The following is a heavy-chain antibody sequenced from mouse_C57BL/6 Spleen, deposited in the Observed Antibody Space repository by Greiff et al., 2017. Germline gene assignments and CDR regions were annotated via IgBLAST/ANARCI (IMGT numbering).Heavy chain of an antibody. CDR3: ARAYSNYEGGAMDY. V-gene: IGHV3-6*01. D-gene: IGHD2-5*01. CDR2: ISYDGSN. Sequence: ESGPGLVKPSQSLSLTCSVTGYSITSGYYWNWIRQFPGNKLEWMGYISYDGSNNYNPSLKNRISITRDTSKNQFFLKLNSVTTEDTATYYCARAYSNYEGGAMDYWGQGTSVTVSS. J-gene: IGHJ4*01. CDR1: GYSITSGYY.